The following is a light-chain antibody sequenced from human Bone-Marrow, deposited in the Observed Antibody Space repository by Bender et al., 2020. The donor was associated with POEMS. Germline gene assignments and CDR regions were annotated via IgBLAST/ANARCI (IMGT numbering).Light chain of an antibody. J-gene: IGLJ1*01. Sequence: QSALTQPPSASGSPEHSVAISCTGTNIDLDTYDLVFWYQQHPGKAPKLIIYDASERPSDISNRFSGSKSGNTASLTISGLQAEDEANYYCSSYTSRTTLIFGTGTKVTVL. CDR3: SSYTSRTTLI. CDR1: NIDLDTYDL. V-gene: IGLV2-14*02. CDR2: DAS.